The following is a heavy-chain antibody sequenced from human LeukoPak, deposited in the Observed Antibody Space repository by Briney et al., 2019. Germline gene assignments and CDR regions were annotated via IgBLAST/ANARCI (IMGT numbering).Heavy chain of an antibody. J-gene: IGHJ5*02. D-gene: IGHD6-6*01. CDR3: ARDLETLAARNELIWSNWIDP. CDR1: GFTFSSHG. CDR2: ISYDGNNK. Sequence: SGGSLRLSCVGSGFTFSSHGLHWVRQAPGKGLEWVAVISYDGNNKYHADSVKGRLTISRDNSKNTLYLQMNSLRGDDTAMYYCARDLETLAARNELIWSNWIDPWGQGTLVTVSS. V-gene: IGHV3-30*19.